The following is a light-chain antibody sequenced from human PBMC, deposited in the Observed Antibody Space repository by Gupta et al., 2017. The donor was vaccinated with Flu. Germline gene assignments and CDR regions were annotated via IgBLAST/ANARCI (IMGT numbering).Light chain of an antibody. V-gene: IGLV4-69*01. J-gene: IGLJ3*02. CDR3: QTWGTGIGV. Sequence: QVVLTQSPSASASLGASVKRTCTLSSGHSDYAIAWHRQQPEKGPRFLMKLNSDGSHIRGDGIPDRFSGSISGAERYITISSLQSDDGADYYCQTWGTGIGVFGGGTKLTVL. CDR2: LNSDGSH. CDR1: SGHSDYA.